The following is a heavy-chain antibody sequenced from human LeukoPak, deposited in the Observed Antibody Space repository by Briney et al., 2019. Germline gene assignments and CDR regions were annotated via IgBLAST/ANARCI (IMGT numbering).Heavy chain of an antibody. Sequence: GASVKVSCKASGYTFSAYYMHWVRQAPGQGLEWMGWLNPRNGDSNYAQKFQGRVTMTRDTSISTAYMELSGLRSDDTAVYYCARVDQRVSFYFDYWGQGTLTTVSS. D-gene: IGHD3-16*02. CDR2: LNPRNGDS. V-gene: IGHV1-2*02. J-gene: IGHJ4*02. CDR3: ARVDQRVSFYFDY. CDR1: GYTFSAYY.